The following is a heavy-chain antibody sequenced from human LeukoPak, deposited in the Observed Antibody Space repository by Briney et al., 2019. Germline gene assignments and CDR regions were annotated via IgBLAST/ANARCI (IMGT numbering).Heavy chain of an antibody. CDR1: GYTFTGYY. CDR3: ARVVAGYYYYYYGMDV. V-gene: IGHV1-2*02. Sequence: GASVKVSCKASGYTFTGYYMHWVRQAPGQGLEWMGWINPNSGGTNYAQKFQGRVTMTRDTSISTAYMELSRLRSDDTAVYYCARVVAGYYYYYYGMDVWGQGTTVTVSS. CDR2: INPNSGGT. D-gene: IGHD2-2*01. J-gene: IGHJ6*02.